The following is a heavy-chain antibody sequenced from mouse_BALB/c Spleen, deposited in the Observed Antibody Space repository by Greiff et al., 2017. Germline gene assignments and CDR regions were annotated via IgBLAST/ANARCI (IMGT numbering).Heavy chain of an antibody. V-gene: IGHV2-9*02. Sequence: VKLMESGPGLVAPSQSLSITCTVSGFSLTSYGVHWVRQPPGKGLEWLGVIWAGGSTNYNSALMSRLSISKDNSKSQVFLKMNSLQTDDTAMYYCARDWNGNYGAWFAYWGQGTLVTVSA. J-gene: IGHJ3*01. CDR3: ARDWNGNYGAWFAY. CDR2: IWAGGST. D-gene: IGHD2-1*01. CDR1: GFSLTSYG.